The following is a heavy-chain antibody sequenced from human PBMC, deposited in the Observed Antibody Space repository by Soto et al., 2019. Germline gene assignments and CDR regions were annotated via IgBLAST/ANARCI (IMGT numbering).Heavy chain of an antibody. CDR3: AKAYFVWSSEQPYYFDY. Sequence: EVQLLDSGGGLVQPGGSLRLSCAASGFTFSNYAMTWVRQGPGKGLEWVSGISGSGGRSYYADSVKGRFTMSRDNSKSTLYLEMNSQRSEDTAVYYCAKAYFVWSSEQPYYFDYWGQGTLVTVSS. CDR2: ISGSGGRS. J-gene: IGHJ4*02. V-gene: IGHV3-23*01. CDR1: GFTFSNYA. D-gene: IGHD3-16*01.